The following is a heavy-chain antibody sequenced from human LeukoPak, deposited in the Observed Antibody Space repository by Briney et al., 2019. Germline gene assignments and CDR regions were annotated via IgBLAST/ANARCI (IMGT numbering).Heavy chain of an antibody. CDR1: GYTFTGYY. CDR3: ARDGVAAGPGYPDY. CDR2: INPNSGGT. Sequence: ASVKVSCKASGYTFTGYYMHWVRQAPGQGLEWMGWINPNSGGTNYAQKFQGRVTMTRDTSISTAYMELSRLISDDTAVYYCARDGVAAGPGYPDYWGQGTLVTVSS. J-gene: IGHJ4*02. V-gene: IGHV1-2*02. D-gene: IGHD6-25*01.